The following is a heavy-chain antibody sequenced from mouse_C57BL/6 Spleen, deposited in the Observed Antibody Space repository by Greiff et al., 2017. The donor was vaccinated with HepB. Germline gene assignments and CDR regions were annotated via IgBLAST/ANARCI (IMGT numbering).Heavy chain of an antibody. CDR1: GYAFSSYW. CDR3: AREGYSNYVFAY. CDR2: IYPGDGDT. V-gene: IGHV1-80*01. Sequence: QVQLQQSGAELVKPGASVKISCKASGYAFSSYWMNWVKQRPGKGLEWIGQIYPGDGDTNYNGKFKGKATLTADKSSSTAYMQLSSLTSEDSAVYFCAREGYSNYVFAYWGQGTLVTVSA. J-gene: IGHJ3*01. D-gene: IGHD2-5*01.